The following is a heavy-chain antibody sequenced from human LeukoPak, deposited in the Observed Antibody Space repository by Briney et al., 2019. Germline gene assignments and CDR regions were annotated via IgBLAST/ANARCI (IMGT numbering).Heavy chain of an antibody. J-gene: IGHJ4*02. V-gene: IGHV3-23*01. D-gene: IGHD4-17*01. Sequence: PGGSLRLSCAASGFTFSSYAMSWVRQAPGKGLEWVSAISGSGGSTYYADSVKGRFTISRDNSKNTLYLQMNSLRAEDTAVYYCAGADYGDYGFDYWGQGTLVTVSS. CDR3: AGADYGDYGFDY. CDR2: ISGSGGST. CDR1: GFTFSSYA.